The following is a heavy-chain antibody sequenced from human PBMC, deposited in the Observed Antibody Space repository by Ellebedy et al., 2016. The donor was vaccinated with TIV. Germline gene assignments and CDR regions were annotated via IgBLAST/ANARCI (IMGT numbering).Heavy chain of an antibody. CDR1: GFTFSSFT. D-gene: IGHD6-13*01. J-gene: IGHJ4*02. V-gene: IGHV3-21*01. CDR2: ISSSGTYI. Sequence: GESLKISCAASGFTFSSFTMNWVRQAPGEGLEWVSSISSSGTYIHNTDSVKGRFTISRDNAENSLYLQMNSLRVEDTAVYYCARPAASYSSSWYDFDCWGQGTLVTVSS. CDR3: ARPAASYSSSWYDFDC.